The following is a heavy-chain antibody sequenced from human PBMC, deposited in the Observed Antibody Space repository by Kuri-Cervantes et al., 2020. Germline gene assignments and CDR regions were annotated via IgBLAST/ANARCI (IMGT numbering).Heavy chain of an antibody. Sequence: ETLSLTCAASGFTFSSYSMNWVRQAPGKGLEWVSYISSSGSYIYFADSLKGRFTISRDNSKNTLYLQMNSLRAEDTAVYYCAREMATTVYYYYYGMDVWGQGTTVTVSS. CDR2: ISSSGSYI. CDR1: GFTFSSYS. D-gene: IGHD5-24*01. V-gene: IGHV3-21*01. CDR3: AREMATTVYYYYYGMDV. J-gene: IGHJ6*02.